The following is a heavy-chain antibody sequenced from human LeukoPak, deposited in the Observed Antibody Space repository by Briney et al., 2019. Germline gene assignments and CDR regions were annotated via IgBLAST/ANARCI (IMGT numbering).Heavy chain of an antibody. Sequence: GGSLRLSCAASGFTFSTYSMNWVRQAPGKGLEWVSSISSSSSYIYYADSVKGRFAVSRDNAKNSLYMQMNSLRAEDTAVYYCARRETYFWSGYSFDYWGQGTLVTVSS. D-gene: IGHD3-3*01. CDR3: ARRETYFWSGYSFDY. CDR1: GFTFSTYS. J-gene: IGHJ4*02. CDR2: ISSSSSYI. V-gene: IGHV3-21*01.